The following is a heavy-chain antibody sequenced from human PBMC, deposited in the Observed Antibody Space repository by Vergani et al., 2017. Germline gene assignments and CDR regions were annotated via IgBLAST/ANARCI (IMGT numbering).Heavy chain of an antibody. J-gene: IGHJ5*02. CDR1: GYTFTGYY. CDR3: ARDVGYSYGPFWFDP. V-gene: IGHV1-2*02. D-gene: IGHD5-18*01. Sequence: QVQLVQSGAEVKKPGASVKVSCKASGYTFTGYYMHWVRQAPGQGLEWMGWINPNSGGTNYAQKFQGRVTMTRDTSISTAYMELSRLRSDDTAVYYCARDVGYSYGPFWFDPWGQETLVTVSS. CDR2: INPNSGGT.